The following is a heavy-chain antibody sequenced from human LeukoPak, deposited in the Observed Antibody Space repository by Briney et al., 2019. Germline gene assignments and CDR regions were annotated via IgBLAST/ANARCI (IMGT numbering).Heavy chain of an antibody. CDR2: IYYSGST. J-gene: IGHJ6*02. D-gene: IGHD2-15*01. CDR1: GGSVSSGSYY. CDR3: ARDLVVAAARGMDV. Sequence: ETLSLTCTVSGGSVSSGSYYWSWIRQPPGKGLEWIGYIYYSGSTNYNPSLKSRVTISVDTSKNQFSLKLSSVTAADTAVYYCARDLVVAAARGMDVWGQGTTVTVSS. V-gene: IGHV4-61*01.